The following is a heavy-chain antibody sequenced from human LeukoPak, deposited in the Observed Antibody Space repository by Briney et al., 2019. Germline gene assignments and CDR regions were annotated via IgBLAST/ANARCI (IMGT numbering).Heavy chain of an antibody. CDR3: ARARPMTTPTHGAFDI. J-gene: IGHJ3*02. CDR1: GGSISSYY. D-gene: IGHD4-17*01. V-gene: IGHV4-59*01. CDR2: IYYSGST. Sequence: PSETLSLNCTVSGGSISSYYWSWIRQPPGKGLEWIGYIYYSGSTNYNPSLKSRVTISVDTSKNQFSLKLSSVTAADTAVYYCARARPMTTPTHGAFDIWGQGTMVTVSS.